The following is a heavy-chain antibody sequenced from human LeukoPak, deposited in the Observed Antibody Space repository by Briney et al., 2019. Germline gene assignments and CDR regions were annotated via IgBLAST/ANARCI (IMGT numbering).Heavy chain of an antibody. Sequence: KPSETLSLTCTVSGGSVSSGNYYWSWIRQPPGKGLEWIGYIYYSGITNYNPSLKSRVTISVDTSKNQFSLKLSSVTAADTAVYYCARGPWLLPDYWGQGTLVTVSS. V-gene: IGHV4-61*01. CDR1: GGSVSSGNYY. D-gene: IGHD3-22*01. CDR3: ARGPWLLPDY. J-gene: IGHJ4*02. CDR2: IYYSGIT.